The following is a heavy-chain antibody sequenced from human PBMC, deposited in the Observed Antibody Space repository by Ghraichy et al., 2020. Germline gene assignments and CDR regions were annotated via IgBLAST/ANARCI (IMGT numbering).Heavy chain of an antibody. D-gene: IGHD2-2*02. V-gene: IGHV4-39*01. Sequence: WGSLRLSCTVSGGSISSSSYYWGWIRQPPGKGLEWIGSIYYSGSTYYNPSLKSRVTISVDTSKNQFSLKLSSVTAADTAVYYCASILGYCSSTSCYTAGAGTGDYYYYYGMDVWGQGTTVTVSS. CDR3: ASILGYCSSTSCYTAGAGTGDYYYYYGMDV. J-gene: IGHJ6*02. CDR2: IYYSGST. CDR1: GGSISSSSYY.